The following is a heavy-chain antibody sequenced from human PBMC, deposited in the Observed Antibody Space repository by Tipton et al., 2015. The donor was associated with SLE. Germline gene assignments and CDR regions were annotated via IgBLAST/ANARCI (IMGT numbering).Heavy chain of an antibody. CDR2: ISSSGSTI. CDR1: GFTFSSHG. D-gene: IGHD3-10*01. CDR3: ARDYYGHDY. J-gene: IGHJ4*02. V-gene: IGHV3-48*03. Sequence: SLRLSCAASGFTFSSHGMHWVRQAPGKGLEWVSYISSSGSTIYYADSVKGRFTISRDNAKNSLYLQMNSLRAEDTAVYYCARDYYGHDYWGQGTLVTVSS.